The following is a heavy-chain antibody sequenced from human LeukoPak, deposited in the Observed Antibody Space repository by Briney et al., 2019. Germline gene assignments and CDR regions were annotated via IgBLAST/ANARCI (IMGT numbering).Heavy chain of an antibody. J-gene: IGHJ4*02. CDR2: ISYDGSNK. CDR3: ARDTTGVEGTDVDTAMAINC. CDR1: GFTFSSYA. D-gene: IGHD5-18*01. Sequence: TGRSLRLSCAASGFTFSSYAMHWVRQAPGKGLEWVAVISYDGSNKYYADSVKGRFTISRDNSKNTLYLQMNSLRAEDTAVYYCARDTTGVEGTDVDTAMAINCWGQGTLVTVSS. V-gene: IGHV3-30*04.